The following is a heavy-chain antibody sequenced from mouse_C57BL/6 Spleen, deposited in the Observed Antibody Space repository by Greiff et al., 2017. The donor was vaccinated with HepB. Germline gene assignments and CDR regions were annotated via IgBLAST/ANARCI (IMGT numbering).Heavy chain of an antibody. D-gene: IGHD2-3*01. CDR3: ARDDGYYEGY. V-gene: IGHV1-55*01. CDR2: IYPGSGST. Sequence: VQLQQSGAELVKPGASVKMSCKASGYTFTSYWITWVKQRPGQGLEWIGDIYPGSGSTNYNEKFKSKATLTVDTSSSTAYMQLSSLTSEDAAVYYCARDDGYYEGYWGQGTTLTVSS. CDR1: GYTFTSYW. J-gene: IGHJ2*01.